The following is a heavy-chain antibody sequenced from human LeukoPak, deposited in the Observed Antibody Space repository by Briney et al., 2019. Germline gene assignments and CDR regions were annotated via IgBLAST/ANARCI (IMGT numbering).Heavy chain of an antibody. CDR3: AKDIHAIAAAALDY. CDR2: ISWNSGSI. D-gene: IGHD6-13*01. V-gene: IGHV3-9*01. Sequence: GGSLRLSCAASGFTFDDYAMHWVRQAPGKGLEWVSGISWNSGSIGYADSVKGRFTISRDNAKNSLYLQMNSLRAEDTALYYCAKDIHAIAAAALDYWGQGTLVTVSS. CDR1: GFTFDDYA. J-gene: IGHJ4*02.